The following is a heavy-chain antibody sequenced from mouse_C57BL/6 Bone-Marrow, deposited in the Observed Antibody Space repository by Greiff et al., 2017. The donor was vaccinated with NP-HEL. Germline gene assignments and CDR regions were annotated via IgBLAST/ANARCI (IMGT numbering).Heavy chain of an antibody. Sequence: VQLQESGPGLVQPSQSLSITCTVSGFSLTSYGVHWVRQSPGKGLEWLGVIWSGGSTDNNAAFISRLSISKDNSKSQVFFKMNSLQADDTAIYYCARRPRGFAYWGQGTLVTVSA. J-gene: IGHJ3*01. CDR1: GFSLTSYG. CDR2: IWSGGST. CDR3: ARRPRGFAY. V-gene: IGHV2-2*01.